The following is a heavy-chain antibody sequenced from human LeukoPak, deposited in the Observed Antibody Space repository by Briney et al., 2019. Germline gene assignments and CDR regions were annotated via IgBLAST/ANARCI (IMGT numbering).Heavy chain of an antibody. J-gene: IGHJ3*02. D-gene: IGHD2-15*01. V-gene: IGHV4-34*01. CDR3: AKTLGYCSGGSCHNDAFDI. CDR2: INHSGST. Sequence: SETLSLTCAVYGVSFSGYYWSWLRQPPGKGLEWIGEINHSGSTNYNRSLKSRVTISVDTSKNQFSLKLSSVTAADTAVYYCAKTLGYCSGGSCHNDAFDIWGQGTMVTVSS. CDR1: GVSFSGYY.